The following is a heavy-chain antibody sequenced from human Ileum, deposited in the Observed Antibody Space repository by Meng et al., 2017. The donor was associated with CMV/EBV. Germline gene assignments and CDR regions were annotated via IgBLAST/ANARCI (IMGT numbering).Heavy chain of an antibody. V-gene: IGHV4-4*07. J-gene: IGHJ4*02. CDR3: ARGSSSWSFDY. D-gene: IGHD2-2*01. CDR2: VYSSGST. Sequence: HVHLQDEGPRPVQSSETMSLPFTVAGCSRGCDYSGLIRHPAPKGMELVGRVYSSGSTAYNPSPQRRVTMSVDTSKNQFSLKLSSVTAADTAVYYCARGSSSWSFDYWGQGTLVTVSS. CDR1: GCSRGCDY.